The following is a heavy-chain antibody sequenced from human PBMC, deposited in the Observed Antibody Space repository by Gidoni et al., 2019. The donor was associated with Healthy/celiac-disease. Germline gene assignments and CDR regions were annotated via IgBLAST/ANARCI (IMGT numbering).Heavy chain of an antibody. J-gene: IGHJ4*02. V-gene: IGHV3-23*01. CDR3: AKDYSGYDYVDNY. CDR2: ISGSGGST. CDR1: GFPFSSYA. D-gene: IGHD5-12*01. Sequence: EVQLLESGGGLVQPGGSLRLSCAASGFPFSSYAMSWVRQAPGKGLEWVSAISGSGGSTYYADSVKGRFTISRDNSKNTLYLQMNSLRAEDTAVYYCAKDYSGYDYVDNYWGQGTLVTVSS.